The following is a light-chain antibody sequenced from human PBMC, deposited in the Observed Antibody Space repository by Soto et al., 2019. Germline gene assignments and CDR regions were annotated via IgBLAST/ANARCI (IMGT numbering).Light chain of an antibody. CDR3: QQYGSSPLS. J-gene: IGKJ4*01. V-gene: IGKV3-20*01. CDR1: QSVYSSY. Sequence: EIVLTQSPGTLSLSPGERATLSCRASQSVYSSYLAWYQQKPGQAPRLLIYGASSRAIGIPDRFSGSVSGTDFTLTISRLEPEDFAVYYCQQYGSSPLSFGGGTKVEIK. CDR2: GAS.